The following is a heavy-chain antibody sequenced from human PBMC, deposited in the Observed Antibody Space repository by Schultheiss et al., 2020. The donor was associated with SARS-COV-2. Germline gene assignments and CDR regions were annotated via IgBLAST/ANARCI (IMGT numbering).Heavy chain of an antibody. V-gene: IGHV4-4*08. CDR3: ASPRGYGDYGPRRGGYFDY. D-gene: IGHD4-17*01. J-gene: IGHJ4*02. Sequence: SQTLSLTCTVSGGSISSYYWSWIRQPPGKGLEWIGYIYTSGSTNYNPSLKSRVTMSVDTSKNQFSLKLSSVTAADTAVYYCASPRGYGDYGPRRGGYFDYWGQGTLVTVSS. CDR2: IYTSGST. CDR1: GGSISSYY.